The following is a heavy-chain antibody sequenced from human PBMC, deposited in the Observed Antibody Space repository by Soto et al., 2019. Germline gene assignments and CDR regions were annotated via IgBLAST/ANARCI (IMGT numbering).Heavy chain of an antibody. V-gene: IGHV3-74*01. D-gene: IGHD2-15*01. CDR1: GFTFSNYA. Sequence: PGGSLRLSCVASGFTFSNYAMSWVRQAPGKGLVWVSAITSDGGGTGHADSVKGRFTISRDNAKNTLYLQMNSLRAEDTAVYYCARDREVSTLGYCSGGSCYSDWFDPWGQGTLVTVAS. CDR3: ARDREVSTLGYCSGGSCYSDWFDP. CDR2: ITSDGGGT. J-gene: IGHJ5*02.